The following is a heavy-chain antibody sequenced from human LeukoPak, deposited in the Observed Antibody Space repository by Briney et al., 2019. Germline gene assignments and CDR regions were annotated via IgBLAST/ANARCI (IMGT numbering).Heavy chain of an antibody. Sequence: PGGSLRLSCAASGFTFSSYGMHWVRQAPGKGLEWVSSISSSSSYIYYADSVKGRFTISRDNSKNTLYLQMNSLRAEDTAVYYCAKDEGNYWGQGTLVTVSS. J-gene: IGHJ4*02. CDR1: GFTFSSYG. V-gene: IGHV3-21*01. CDR3: AKDEGNY. CDR2: ISSSSSYI.